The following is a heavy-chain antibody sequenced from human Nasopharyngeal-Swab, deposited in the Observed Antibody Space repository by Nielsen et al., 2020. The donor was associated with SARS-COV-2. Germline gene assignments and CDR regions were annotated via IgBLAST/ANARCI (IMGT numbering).Heavy chain of an antibody. CDR3: ARGITIFGVDPVGY. D-gene: IGHD3-3*01. CDR2: IYYSGST. V-gene: IGHV4-59*01. CDR1: GGSISSYY. J-gene: IGHJ4*02. Sequence: SETLSLTCTVSGGSISSYYWSWIRQPPGKGLEWIGYIYYSGSTNYNPSLKSRVTISVDTSKNQFSLKLSSVTAADTAVYYCARGITIFGVDPVGYWGQGTLVTVSS.